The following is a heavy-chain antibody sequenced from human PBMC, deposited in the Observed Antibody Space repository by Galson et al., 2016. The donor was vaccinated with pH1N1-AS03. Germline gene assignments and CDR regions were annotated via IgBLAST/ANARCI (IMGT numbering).Heavy chain of an antibody. CDR2: ISTSSTYM. CDR1: GFTFSSYS. J-gene: IGHJ4*02. D-gene: IGHD5-12*01. V-gene: IGHV3-21*01. CDR3: AGDIGLVALYS. Sequence: SLRLSCAASGFTFSSYSMNWVRQAPGQGLQWVSSISTSSTYMYYADAVQGRFTISRDDARNSLYLQMNSLRAEDTAVYYCAGDIGLVALYSWGQGSLVTVSS.